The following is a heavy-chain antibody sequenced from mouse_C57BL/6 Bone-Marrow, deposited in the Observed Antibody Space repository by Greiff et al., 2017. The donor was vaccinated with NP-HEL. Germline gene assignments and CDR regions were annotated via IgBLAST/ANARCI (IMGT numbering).Heavy chain of an antibody. CDR1: GYAFTNYL. CDR3: ARERAMDY. CDR2: LNPGSGGT. V-gene: IGHV1-54*01. J-gene: IGHJ4*01. Sequence: QVQLQQSGAELVRPGTSVKVSCKASGYAFTNYLIEWVKQRPGQGLEWIGVLNPGSGGTNYNEKFKGKATLTADKSSSTAYMQLSSLTSEDSAVYFCARERAMDYWGQGTSVTVSS.